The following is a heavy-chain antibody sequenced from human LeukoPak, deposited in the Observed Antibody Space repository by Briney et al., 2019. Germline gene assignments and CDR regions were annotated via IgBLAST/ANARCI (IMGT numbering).Heavy chain of an antibody. V-gene: IGHV3-23*01. Sequence: GGSLRLSCAASGFTFSSYGMSWVRQAPGKGLEWVSAFSGGGASTYYADSVKGRFTISRDNAKNSLYLQMNSLRAEDTAVYYCARVGYYDSSGYFDYWGQGTLVTVSS. CDR3: ARVGYYDSSGYFDY. CDR1: GFTFSSYG. D-gene: IGHD3-22*01. J-gene: IGHJ4*02. CDR2: FSGGGAST.